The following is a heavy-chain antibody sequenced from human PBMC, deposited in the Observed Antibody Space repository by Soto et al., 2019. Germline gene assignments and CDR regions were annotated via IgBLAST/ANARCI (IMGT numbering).Heavy chain of an antibody. J-gene: IGHJ2*01. V-gene: IGHV3-23*01. CDR2: ISGSGGST. CDR3: ARAGGLGGYWYFDL. Sequence: EVQLLESGGGLVQPGGSLRLSCAASGFTFSSYAMSWVRQAPGKGLEWVSAISGSGGSTYYADSVKGRFTISRDNSKNTLYQQMHSLRAEDTAVYYCARAGGLGGYWYFDLWGRGPLVTVSS. D-gene: IGHD3-16*01. CDR1: GFTFSSYA.